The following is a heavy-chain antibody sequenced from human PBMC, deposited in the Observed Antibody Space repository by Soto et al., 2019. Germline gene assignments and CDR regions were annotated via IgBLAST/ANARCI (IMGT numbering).Heavy chain of an antibody. V-gene: IGHV4-31*03. Sequence: QVQLQESGPGLVKPSQTLSLTCTVSGGSISSGGYYWSWIRQHPGKGLEWIGYIYYSGSTYYNPSPPSRVTISVDTSKNQFSLKLSSVTAADTAVYYCARATGGSSWYKESYYYYGMDVWGQGTTVTVSS. CDR1: GGSISSGGYY. CDR2: IYYSGST. D-gene: IGHD6-13*01. CDR3: ARATGGSSWYKESYYYYGMDV. J-gene: IGHJ6*02.